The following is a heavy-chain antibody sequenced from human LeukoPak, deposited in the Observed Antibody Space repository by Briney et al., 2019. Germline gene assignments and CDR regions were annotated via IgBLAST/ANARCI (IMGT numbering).Heavy chain of an antibody. CDR1: GGSVSSGGYY. V-gene: IGHV4-61*08. Sequence: SETLSLTCTVSGGSVSSGGYYWSWIRQPPGKGLEWIGYIYYSGSTNYNPSLKSRVTISVDTSKNQFSLKLSSVTAADTAVYYCARETPDCSGGSCYDWFDPWGQGTLVTVSS. CDR3: ARETPDCSGGSCYDWFDP. CDR2: IYYSGST. D-gene: IGHD2-15*01. J-gene: IGHJ5*02.